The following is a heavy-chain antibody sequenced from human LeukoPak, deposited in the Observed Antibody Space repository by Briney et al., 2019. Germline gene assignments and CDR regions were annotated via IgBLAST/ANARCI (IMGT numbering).Heavy chain of an antibody. CDR2: ISGSGGST. V-gene: IGHV3-23*01. CDR3: AKDPNYDFWSGYYESDY. D-gene: IGHD3-3*01. CDR1: GFTFSSYA. J-gene: IGHJ4*02. Sequence: GGSLRLSCAASGFTFSSYAMSWVRQAPGKGLEWVSAISGSGGSTYYAVSVKGRFTISRDNSKNTLYLRMNSLRAEDTAVYYCAKDPNYDFWSGYYESDYWGQGTLVTVSS.